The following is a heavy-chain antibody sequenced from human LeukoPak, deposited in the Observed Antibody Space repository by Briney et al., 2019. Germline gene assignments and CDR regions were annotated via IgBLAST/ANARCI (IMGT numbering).Heavy chain of an antibody. D-gene: IGHD6-19*01. CDR1: GGSISSYY. Sequence: PSETLSLTCTVSGGSISSYYWSWIRQPPGKGLEWIGYIYYSGSTNYNPSLKSRVTISVDTSKNQFSLKLSSVTAADTAVYYCARAVIPGYSSGWYPRSSGGFDYWGQGTLVTVSS. CDR2: IYYSGST. CDR3: ARAVIPGYSSGWYPRSSGGFDY. J-gene: IGHJ4*02. V-gene: IGHV4-59*01.